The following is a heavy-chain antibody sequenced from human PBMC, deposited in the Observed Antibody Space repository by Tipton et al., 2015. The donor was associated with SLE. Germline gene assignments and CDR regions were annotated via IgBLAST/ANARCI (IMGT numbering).Heavy chain of an antibody. CDR1: GYTFTSYD. CDR3: ARDHPSWFDP. J-gene: IGHJ5*02. CDR2: MNPNSGNT. Sequence: TCKASGYTFTSYDINWVQQATGQGLEWMGWMNPNSGNTGYAQKLQGRVTMTTDTSTSTAYMELRSLRSDDTAVYYCARDHPSWFDPWGQGTLVTVSS. V-gene: IGHV1-8*01. D-gene: IGHD1-14*01.